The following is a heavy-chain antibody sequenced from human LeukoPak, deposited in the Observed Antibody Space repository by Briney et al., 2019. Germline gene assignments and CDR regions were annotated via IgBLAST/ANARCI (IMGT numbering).Heavy chain of an antibody. V-gene: IGHV1-8*01. CDR2: MNPNSGNT. CDR3: AREYPIVARSSPLDY. J-gene: IGHJ4*02. CDR1: GYTFISYD. D-gene: IGHD5-12*01. Sequence: ASVKVSCKASGYTFISYDINWVRQATGQGLEWMGWMNPNSGNTGYAQKFQGRVTMTTDTSTSTAYMELRSLRYDDTAVYYCAREYPIVARSSPLDYWGQGTLVTVSS.